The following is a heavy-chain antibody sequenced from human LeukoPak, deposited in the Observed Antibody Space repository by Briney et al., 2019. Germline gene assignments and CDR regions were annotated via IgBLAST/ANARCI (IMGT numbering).Heavy chain of an antibody. Sequence: ASVKVSCKASGYTFTGYYMHWVRQAPGQGLEWMGWINPNSGGTNYGQKFQGRVTMTRDTSISTAYMELSRLRSDDTAVYYCARESTPFTGYSTAGDYWGQGTLVTVSS. J-gene: IGHJ4*02. V-gene: IGHV1-2*02. CDR3: ARESTPFTGYSTAGDY. CDR1: GYTFTGYY. CDR2: INPNSGGT. D-gene: IGHD6-13*01.